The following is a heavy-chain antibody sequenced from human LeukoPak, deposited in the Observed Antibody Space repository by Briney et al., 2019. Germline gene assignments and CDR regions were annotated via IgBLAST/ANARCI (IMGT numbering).Heavy chain of an antibody. CDR1: GGSFSGYY. J-gene: IGHJ6*03. CDR3: ARATYYYGSGRASDYYYYIDV. D-gene: IGHD3-10*01. CDR2: INHSAST. Sequence: SPSETLSLTCAVYGGSFSGYYWSCIRQPPGKGLEWIGEINHSASTNYNPSLKSRVTISVDTSKNQFSLKLSSVTAADTAVYYCARATYYYGSGRASDYYYYIDVWGKGTTVTVSS. V-gene: IGHV4-34*01.